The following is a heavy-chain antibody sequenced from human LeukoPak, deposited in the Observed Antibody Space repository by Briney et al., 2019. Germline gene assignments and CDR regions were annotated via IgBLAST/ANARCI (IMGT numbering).Heavy chain of an antibody. CDR3: AESLFTSATGTGRASDI. Sequence: GGSLRLSCAASGFTFSSYGMHWVRQAPGKGLEWVSSISSSSSYIYYADSLRGRFSISRDNSKNTLYLQMDSLRAEDTAVYYCAESLFTSATGTGRASDIWGQGTMVTVSS. CDR1: GFTFSSYG. V-gene: IGHV3-21*04. J-gene: IGHJ3*02. D-gene: IGHD1-1*01. CDR2: ISSSSSYI.